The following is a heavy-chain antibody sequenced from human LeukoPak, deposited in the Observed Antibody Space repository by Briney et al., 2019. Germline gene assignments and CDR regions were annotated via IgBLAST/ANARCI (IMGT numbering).Heavy chain of an antibody. CDR2: IYTGGST. CDR3: ARETVTTEGYFDY. D-gene: IGHD4-17*01. Sequence: SETLSLTCTVSGGSISSGSYYWSWIRQPAGKGLEWIGRIYTGGSTNYNPSLTSRVTISVDTSKNQFSLKLSSVTAADTAVYYCARETVTTEGYFDYWGQGTLVTVSS. J-gene: IGHJ4*02. CDR1: GGSISSGSYY. V-gene: IGHV4-61*02.